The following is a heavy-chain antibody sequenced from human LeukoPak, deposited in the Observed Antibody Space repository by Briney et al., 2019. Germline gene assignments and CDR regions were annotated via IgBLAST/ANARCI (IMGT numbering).Heavy chain of an antibody. J-gene: IGHJ5*02. Sequence: PSETLSLTCTVSGGSISSGDYYWSWIRQPPGKGLEWIGYIYYIGSTNYNPSLKSRVTISLDTSKSQFSLKLTSVTPADTAVYYCARGGIVGSRTNWFDPWGQGILVTVSS. D-gene: IGHD1-26*01. V-gene: IGHV4-61*08. CDR3: ARGGIVGSRTNWFDP. CDR1: GGSISSGDYY. CDR2: IYYIGST.